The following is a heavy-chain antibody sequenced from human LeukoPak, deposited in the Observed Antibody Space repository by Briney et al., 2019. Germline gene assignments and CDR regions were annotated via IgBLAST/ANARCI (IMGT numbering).Heavy chain of an antibody. D-gene: IGHD6-13*01. CDR1: GFTFSDYY. Sequence: GGSLRLSCAASGFTFSDYYMSWIRQAPGKGLEWVSYISGSGGTIYYADSVKGRFTISRDNAKNSLYLQMNSLRAEDTAVYYCANPPIAAARYWGQGTLVTVSS. V-gene: IGHV3-11*04. J-gene: IGHJ4*02. CDR2: ISGSGGTI. CDR3: ANPPIAAARY.